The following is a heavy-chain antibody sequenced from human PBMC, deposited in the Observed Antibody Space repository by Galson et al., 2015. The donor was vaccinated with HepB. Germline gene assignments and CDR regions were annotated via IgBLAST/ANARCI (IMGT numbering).Heavy chain of an antibody. V-gene: IGHV3-15*01. CDR2: IKSKTDGGTT. J-gene: IGHJ6*02. D-gene: IGHD1-26*01. CDR1: GFTFSNAW. CDR3: TTVGKWEVWYYGMDV. Sequence: SLRLSCAASGFTFSNAWMSWVRQAPGKGLEWVGRIKSKTDGGTTDYAAPVKGRFTISRDDSKNTLYLQMNSLKTEDTAVYYCTTVGKWEVWYYGMDVWGQGTTVTVSS.